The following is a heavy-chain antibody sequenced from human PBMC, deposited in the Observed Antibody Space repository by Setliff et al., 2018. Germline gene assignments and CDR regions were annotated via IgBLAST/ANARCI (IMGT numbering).Heavy chain of an antibody. CDR1: GFSLNTNGMG. J-gene: IGHJ4*02. CDR2: IYWDDDK. D-gene: IGHD3-10*01. CDR3: ARMRSRNYGSGSYWLDY. V-gene: IGHV2-5*02. Sequence: SGPTLVNPTQTLTLTCTFSGFSLNTNGMGVGWIRQPPGKALEWLALIYWDDDKRYSPSLKSRLTITKDTSKNQVVLTMTNMDPVDTATYYCARMRSRNYGSGSYWLDYWGQGTLVTVSS.